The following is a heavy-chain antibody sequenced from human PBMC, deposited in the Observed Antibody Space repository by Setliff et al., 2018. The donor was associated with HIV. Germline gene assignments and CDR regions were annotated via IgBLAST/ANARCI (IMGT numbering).Heavy chain of an antibody. D-gene: IGHD2-8*01. CDR1: GYTFTNYG. CDR2: INPNSGGT. CDR3: ASKVYCTNGVCLDAFDI. Sequence: ASVKVSCKASGYTFTNYGIDWVRQAPGQGLEWMGRINPNSGGTNYAQKFQGRVTMTRDTSISTAYMELSRLRSDDTAVYYCASKVYCTNGVCLDAFDIWGQGTMVTVS. J-gene: IGHJ3*02. V-gene: IGHV1-2*06.